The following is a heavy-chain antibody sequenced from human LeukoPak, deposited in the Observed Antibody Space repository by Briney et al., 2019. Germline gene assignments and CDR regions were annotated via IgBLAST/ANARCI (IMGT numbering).Heavy chain of an antibody. CDR3: ARAQGYCSSTSCSPGY. D-gene: IGHD2-2*01. V-gene: IGHV1-46*01. Sequence: ASVKVSCKASGYTFTSYYMHWVRQAPGQGLEWMGIINPSGGSTSYAQKLQGRVTMTRDTSTSTVYMELSSLRSEDTAVYYCARAQGYCSSTSCSPGYWGQGTLVTVSS. CDR2: INPSGGST. CDR1: GYTFTSYY. J-gene: IGHJ4*02.